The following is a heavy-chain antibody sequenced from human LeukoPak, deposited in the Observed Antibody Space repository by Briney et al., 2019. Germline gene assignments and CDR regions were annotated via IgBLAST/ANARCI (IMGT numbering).Heavy chain of an antibody. CDR2: FDPEDGET. J-gene: IGHJ4*02. CDR1: GYTLTELS. D-gene: IGHD2-21*01. V-gene: IGHV1-24*01. CDR3: ATSLGRAYFPLLSSFDY. Sequence: ASVTVSCKVSGYTLTELSMHWVRQAPGKGLEWMGGFDPEDGETIYAQKFQGRVTMTEDTSTDTAYMELSSLRSEDTAVYYCATSLGRAYFPLLSSFDYWGQGTLVTVSS.